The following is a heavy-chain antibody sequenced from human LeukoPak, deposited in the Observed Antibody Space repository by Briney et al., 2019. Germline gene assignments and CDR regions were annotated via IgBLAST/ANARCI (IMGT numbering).Heavy chain of an antibody. CDR1: GFTFSSYG. CDR2: IRYDGSNK. V-gene: IGHV3-30*02. CDR3: AKDSEVGATKGVCYYMDV. J-gene: IGHJ6*03. Sequence: GGSLRLSCAASGFTFSSYGMHWVRQAPGKGLEWVAFIRYDGSNKYYADSVKGRFTISRDNSKNTLYPQMNSLRAEDTAVYYCAKDSEVGATKGVCYYMDVWGKGTTVTISS. D-gene: IGHD1-26*01.